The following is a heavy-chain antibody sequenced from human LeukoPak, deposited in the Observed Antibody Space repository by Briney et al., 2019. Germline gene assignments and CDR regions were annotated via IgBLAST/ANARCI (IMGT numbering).Heavy chain of an antibody. CDR2: ISGSGGST. Sequence: GKSLRLSCAASGFTFSSYAMSWVRQAPGKGLEWVSAISGSGGSTYYADSVKGRFTISRDNSKNTLYLQMNSLRAEDTAVYYCAKELRFLEWLLDGGTFDYWGQGTLVTVSS. D-gene: IGHD3-3*01. CDR3: AKELRFLEWLLDGGTFDY. J-gene: IGHJ4*02. CDR1: GFTFSSYA. V-gene: IGHV3-23*01.